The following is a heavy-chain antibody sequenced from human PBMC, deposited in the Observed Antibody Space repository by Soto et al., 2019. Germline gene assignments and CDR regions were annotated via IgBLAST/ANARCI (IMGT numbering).Heavy chain of an antibody. V-gene: IGHV4-34*01. D-gene: IGHD3-3*01. Sequence: PSETVSLTXAIYGGSFSTSSWTWIRQPPGRGLEWIGAINHSGDTNYSPSLKSRVTISVDMSKNHFSLKLSSVTAADTAVYYCARLYYDFWSPYWRYNWFDPWGQGTLVTVS. CDR2: INHSGDT. CDR1: GGSFSTSS. CDR3: ARLYYDFWSPYWRYNWFDP. J-gene: IGHJ5*02.